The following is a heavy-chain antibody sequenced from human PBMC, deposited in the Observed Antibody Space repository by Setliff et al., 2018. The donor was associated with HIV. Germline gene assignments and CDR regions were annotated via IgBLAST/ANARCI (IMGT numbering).Heavy chain of an antibody. J-gene: IGHJ5*02. CDR3: ARDFGGYCSSMSCPGLFDP. CDR1: GGTFSSYA. Sequence: SVKVSCKASGGTFSSYAISWVRQAPGQGLEWMGGIIPISGTVIYAQKFWGRVTITTHESTSTAYMELSSLRSEDTAVYYCARDFGGYCSSMSCPGLFDPWGQGTLVTVSS. D-gene: IGHD2-2*01. V-gene: IGHV1-69*05. CDR2: IIPISGTV.